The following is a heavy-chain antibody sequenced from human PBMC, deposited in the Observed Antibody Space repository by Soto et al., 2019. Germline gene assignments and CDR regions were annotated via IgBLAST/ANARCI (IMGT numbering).Heavy chain of an antibody. V-gene: IGHV4-4*02. CDR1: GASISSTYW. CDR3: ATLPPRIVVVMTDLPT. CDR2: IYHTGTT. Sequence: QLRESGPGLVKPSGTLSLTCFVSGASISSTYWWSWVRQTPGKRLEWIGQIYHTGTTSYNPSLXNGVXIXLDKSNNQFSLRLTSMTAADTAVYYCATLPPRIVVVMTDLPTWGQGTLVTVSS. D-gene: IGHD2-15*01. J-gene: IGHJ5*02.